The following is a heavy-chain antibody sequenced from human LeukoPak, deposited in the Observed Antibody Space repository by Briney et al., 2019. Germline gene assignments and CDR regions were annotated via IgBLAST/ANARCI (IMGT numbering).Heavy chain of an antibody. CDR2: ISYDGSNK. CDR3: AKDLRSPGDYAFDY. J-gene: IGHJ4*02. D-gene: IGHD4-17*01. CDR1: GFTFSSYG. Sequence: GGSLRLSCAASGFTFSSYGMHWVRQAPGKGLEWVAVISYDGSNKYYADSVKGRFTISRDNSKNTLYLQMNRLRAEDTAVYYCAKDLRSPGDYAFDYWGQGTLVTVSS. V-gene: IGHV3-30*18.